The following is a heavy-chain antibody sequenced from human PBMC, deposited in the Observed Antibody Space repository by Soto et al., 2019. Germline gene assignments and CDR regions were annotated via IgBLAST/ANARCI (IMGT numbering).Heavy chain of an antibody. J-gene: IGHJ5*02. CDR3: AKDSHISSGWYSGEYNWFDP. D-gene: IGHD6-19*01. CDR2: ISGSGGST. V-gene: IGHV3-23*01. Sequence: GGSLRLSCAASGFTFSSYAMSWVRQAPGKGLEWVSAISGSGGSTYYADSVKGRFTISRDNSKNTLYLQMNSLRAEDTAVYYCAKDSHISSGWYSGEYNWFDPWGQGTLVTVSS. CDR1: GFTFSSYA.